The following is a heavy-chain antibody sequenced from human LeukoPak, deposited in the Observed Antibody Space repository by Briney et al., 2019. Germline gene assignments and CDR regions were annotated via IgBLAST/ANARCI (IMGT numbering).Heavy chain of an antibody. CDR3: ARDPGSYGGNLDLDY. CDR1: GYTFTSYY. Sequence: GASVKVSCKASGYTFTSYYIHWVRQAPGQGLEWMGIINPSGGSASYAQKFQGRVTMTRDTSTSTVYMELSSLRSEDTAVYYCARDPGSYGGNLDLDYWGQGTLVTVSS. D-gene: IGHD4-23*01. V-gene: IGHV1-46*01. CDR2: INPSGGSA. J-gene: IGHJ4*02.